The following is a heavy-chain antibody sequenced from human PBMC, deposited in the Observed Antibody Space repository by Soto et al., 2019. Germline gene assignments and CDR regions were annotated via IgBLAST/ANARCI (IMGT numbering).Heavy chain of an antibody. CDR3: ARDDYYDSSGSSDY. CDR1: GGSISSGGYS. V-gene: IGHV4-34*01. Sequence: SETLSLTCVVSGGSISSGGYSWSWIRQPPGKGLEWIGEINHSGSTNYNPSLKSRVTISVDTSKNQFSLKLSSVTAADTAMYYCARDDYYDSSGSSDYWGQGTLVTVSS. J-gene: IGHJ4*02. CDR2: INHSGST. D-gene: IGHD3-22*01.